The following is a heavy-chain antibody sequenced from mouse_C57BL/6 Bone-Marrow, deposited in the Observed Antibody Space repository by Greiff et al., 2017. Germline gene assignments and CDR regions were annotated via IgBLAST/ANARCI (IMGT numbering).Heavy chain of an antibody. CDR3: ARSRIITTVVATNYYAMDY. D-gene: IGHD1-1*01. J-gene: IGHJ4*01. CDR1: GYAFSSSW. V-gene: IGHV1-82*01. Sequence: QVQLQQSGPELVKPGASVKISCKASGYAFSSSWMNWVKQRPGKGLEWIGRIYPGDGDTNYNGKFKGKATLTADKSSSTAYMQLSSLTSEDSAVYFCARSRIITTVVATNYYAMDYWGQGTTVTGSS. CDR2: IYPGDGDT.